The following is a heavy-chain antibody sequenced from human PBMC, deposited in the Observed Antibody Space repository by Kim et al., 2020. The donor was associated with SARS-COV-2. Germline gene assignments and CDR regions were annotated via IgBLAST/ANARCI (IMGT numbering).Heavy chain of an antibody. V-gene: IGHV3-11*01. CDR3: ARDGKSYYEVWSGYEWRSFYYCGMGV. J-gene: IGHJ6*02. CDR1: GFTFSDYY. CDR2: ISSSGSTI. Sequence: GGSLRLSCAASGFTFSDYYMSWVRQAPGKGLEWVSYISSSGSTIYYADSVKGRVTISRDNAKNSLYLQMNSLRAEDTAVYYCARDGKSYYEVWSGYEWRSFYYCGMGVWGQGTSATVSS. D-gene: IGHD3-3*01.